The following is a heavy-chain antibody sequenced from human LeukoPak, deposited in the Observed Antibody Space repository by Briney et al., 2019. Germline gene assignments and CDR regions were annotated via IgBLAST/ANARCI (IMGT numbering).Heavy chain of an antibody. D-gene: IGHD6-6*01. J-gene: IGHJ4*02. Sequence: GGSMRLSCAASGFIFTDYWMHWVRQGPGKELVWVARISGDGRGTTYVDSVKGRFTIPRDNAKSTAFLQMNSLRAEDTAVYYCARDRGGLEYSSSSRGQGTLVTVSS. CDR1: GFIFTDYW. CDR3: ARDRGGLEYSSSS. CDR2: ISGDGRGT. V-gene: IGHV3-74*01.